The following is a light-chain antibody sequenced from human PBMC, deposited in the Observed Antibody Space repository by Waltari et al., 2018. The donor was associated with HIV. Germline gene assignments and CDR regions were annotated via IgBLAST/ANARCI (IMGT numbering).Light chain of an antibody. V-gene: IGLV1-40*01. CDR1: RSNIGAGYD. CDR3: QSYDSGLSAYV. CDR2: GNP. Sequence: QSVLTQPPSVSGAPGQRVTISCTGSRSNIGAGYDVHWFQQLPGTAPKLLIYGNPNRPSGVPDRFSGSKSGTSASLAITGLQAEDEADYYCQSYDSGLSAYVFGTGTKVTVL. J-gene: IGLJ1*01.